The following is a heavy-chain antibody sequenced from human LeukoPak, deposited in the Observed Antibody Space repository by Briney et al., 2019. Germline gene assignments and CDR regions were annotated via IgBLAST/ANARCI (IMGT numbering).Heavy chain of an antibody. CDR1: GFTFSSYD. Sequence: GGSLRLSCAASGFTFSSYDMHWVRQATGKGLEWVPGISWNSGSIGYADSVKGRFTISRDNAKNSLYLQMNSLRAEDTALYYCAKGAYYYYYMDVWGKGTTVTISS. J-gene: IGHJ6*03. V-gene: IGHV3-9*01. CDR2: ISWNSGSI. CDR3: AKGAYYYYYMDV.